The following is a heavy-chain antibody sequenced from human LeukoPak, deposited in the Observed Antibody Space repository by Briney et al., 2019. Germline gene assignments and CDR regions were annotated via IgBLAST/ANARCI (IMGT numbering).Heavy chain of an antibody. CDR2: INWNGGYT. D-gene: IGHD3-22*01. CDR1: GFTFDDYG. Sequence: GGSLILSCAASGFTFDDYGMSWVRQTPGKGLEWVSGINWNGGYTGYADSVKGRFTISRDNAKNSLYLQMNSLRAEDTAVYYCVRDSDRRSDYWGQGTLVTVSS. CDR3: VRDSDRRSDY. V-gene: IGHV3-20*04. J-gene: IGHJ4*02.